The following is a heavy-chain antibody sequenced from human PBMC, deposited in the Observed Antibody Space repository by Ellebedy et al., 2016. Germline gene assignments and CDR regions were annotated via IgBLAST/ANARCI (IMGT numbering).Heavy chain of an antibody. Sequence: GGSLRLSXAASGFTFSSYSMNWVRQAPGKGLEWVSSISSSSSYIYYADSVKGRFTISRDNAKNSLYLQMNSLRAEDTAVYYCAKDSAMIAARLFYYYYMDVWGKGTTVTVSS. CDR1: GFTFSSYS. J-gene: IGHJ6*03. CDR3: AKDSAMIAARLFYYYYMDV. CDR2: ISSSSSYI. D-gene: IGHD6-6*01. V-gene: IGHV3-21*01.